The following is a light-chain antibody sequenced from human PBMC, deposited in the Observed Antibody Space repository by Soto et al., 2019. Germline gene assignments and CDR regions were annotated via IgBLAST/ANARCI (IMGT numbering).Light chain of an antibody. CDR2: WAS. CDR1: QSVLYSSNNKNY. CDR3: QQHYIPHT. V-gene: IGKV4-1*01. Sequence: DIVMTQSPDSLAVSLSERATINCKSSQSVLYSSNNKNYLAWYQQKPGQPPKLLIYWASTRESGVPDRFSGSGSGTDFTLTISSLQAEDVAFYYCQQHYIPHTFGGGTKVEIK. J-gene: IGKJ4*01.